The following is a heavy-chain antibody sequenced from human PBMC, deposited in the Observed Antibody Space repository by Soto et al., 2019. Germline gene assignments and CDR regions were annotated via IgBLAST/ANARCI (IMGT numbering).Heavy chain of an antibody. Sequence: ASVKVSCKSSGYNFTRFGISWVRQAPGQGLKWMGWISTYNGNTNYAQRLQGRVTMTTDTSTNTAYMELRSLRSDDTAVYYCARLYIVGTTMSYGMDVWGQGTTVTVSS. J-gene: IGHJ6*02. CDR1: GYNFTRFG. CDR3: ARLYIVGTTMSYGMDV. D-gene: IGHD1-26*01. V-gene: IGHV1-18*01. CDR2: ISTYNGNT.